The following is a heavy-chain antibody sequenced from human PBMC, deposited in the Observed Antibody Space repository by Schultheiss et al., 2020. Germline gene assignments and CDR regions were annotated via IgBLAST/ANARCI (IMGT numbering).Heavy chain of an antibody. CDR2: IWYDGSNK. CDR3: ARDRDSGSYSLLPLDY. V-gene: IGHV3-33*01. D-gene: IGHD1-26*01. Sequence: GGSLRLSCAASGFTFSSYGMHWVRQAPGKGLEWVAVIWYDGSNKYYADSVKGRFTISRDNSKNTLYLQMNSLRAEDTAVYYCARDRDSGSYSLLPLDYWGQGTLVTVSS. CDR1: GFTFSSYG. J-gene: IGHJ4*02.